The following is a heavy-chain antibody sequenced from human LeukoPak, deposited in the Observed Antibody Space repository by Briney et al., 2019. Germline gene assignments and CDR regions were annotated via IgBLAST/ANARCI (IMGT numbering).Heavy chain of an antibody. CDR1: GFTFSSYG. Sequence: GRSLRLSCAASGFTFSSYGMHWVRQAPGKGLEWVARISYDESNKYHGESVKGRFTISRDNSKNTLYLQMNSLRTEDTAVYYCAKAEGYDILTGLDYWGQGTLVTVSS. CDR3: AKAEGYDILTGLDY. CDR2: ISYDESNK. D-gene: IGHD3-9*01. V-gene: IGHV3-30*18. J-gene: IGHJ4*02.